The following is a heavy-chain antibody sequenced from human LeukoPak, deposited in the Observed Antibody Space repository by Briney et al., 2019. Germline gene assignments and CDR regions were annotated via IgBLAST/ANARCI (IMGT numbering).Heavy chain of an antibody. J-gene: IGHJ4*02. CDR1: GYTFTSYA. D-gene: IGHD5-18*01. CDR3: AIFHPYSYGYVFDY. CDR2: INTNTGNP. Sequence: ASVKVSCKASGYTFTSYAMNWVRQAPGQGPEWMGWINTNTGNPTYAQGFTGRFVFSLDTSVSTAYLQISSLKAEDTAVYYCAIFHPYSYGYVFDYWGQGTLVTVSS. V-gene: IGHV7-4-1*02.